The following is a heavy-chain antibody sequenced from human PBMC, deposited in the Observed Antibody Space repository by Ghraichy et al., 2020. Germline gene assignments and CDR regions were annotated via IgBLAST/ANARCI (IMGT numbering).Heavy chain of an antibody. J-gene: IGHJ4*02. CDR3: AKRKYSSGMD. D-gene: IGHD3-10*01. CDR2: ISSSGGST. V-gene: IGHV3-23*01. CDR1: GFTFSKYA. Sequence: GGSLRLSCAASGFTFSKYAMTWVRQAPGKGLEWVSGISSSGGSTSYADSVKGRFTISRDNSKNPLYLQMNSLRAADTAVYFCAKRKYSSGMDWGQGSLLTVSS.